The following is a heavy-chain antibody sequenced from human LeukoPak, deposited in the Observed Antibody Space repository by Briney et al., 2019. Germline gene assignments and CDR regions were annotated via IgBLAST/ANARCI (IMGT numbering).Heavy chain of an antibody. CDR1: GGTFSSYT. CDR3: ARERRGYDSSGYYQH. V-gene: IGHV1-69*16. Sequence: SVKVSCKASGGTFSSYTISWVRQAPGQGLEWMGRIIPILGIANYAQKFQGRVTITTDESTSTAYMELSSLRSEDTAVYYCARERRGYDSSGYYQHWGQGTLVTVSS. CDR2: IIPILGIA. D-gene: IGHD3-22*01. J-gene: IGHJ1*01.